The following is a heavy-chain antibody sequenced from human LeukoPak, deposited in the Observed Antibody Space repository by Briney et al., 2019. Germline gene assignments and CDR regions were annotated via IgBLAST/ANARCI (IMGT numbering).Heavy chain of an antibody. CDR2: INHSGST. CDR1: DDSISSSHYY. J-gene: IGHJ6*03. Sequence: TSETLSLTCAVSDDSISSSHYYWGWIRQPPGKGLEWIGEINHSGSTNYNPSLKSRVTISVDTSKNQFSLKLSSVTAADTAVYYCARVKDPGGYYYYYYMDIWGKGNTVTVSS. D-gene: IGHD3-16*01. CDR3: ARVKDPGGYYYYYYMDI. V-gene: IGHV4-39*07.